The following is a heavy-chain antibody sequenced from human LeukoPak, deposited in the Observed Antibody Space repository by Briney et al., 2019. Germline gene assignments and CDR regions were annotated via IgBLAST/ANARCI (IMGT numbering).Heavy chain of an antibody. J-gene: IGHJ4*02. V-gene: IGHV3-7*01. Sequence: GGSLRLSCAASGFIFSSYWMTWVRQAPGKGLEWVANMKYDGSEKYYVDFVKGRFTISRDNAKNSLYLQMNSLRAEDTAVYYCARDIEAAGLFLDYWGQGTLVTVSS. CDR1: GFIFSSYW. CDR3: ARDIEAAGLFLDY. D-gene: IGHD6-13*01. CDR2: MKYDGSEK.